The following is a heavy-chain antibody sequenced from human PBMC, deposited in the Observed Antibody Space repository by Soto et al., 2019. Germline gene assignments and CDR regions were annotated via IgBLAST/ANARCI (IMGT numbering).Heavy chain of an antibody. Sequence: SGGSLRLSCAASGFTFSSYAMSWVRQAPRKGLEWVSAISGSGGSTYYADSVKGRFTISRDNSKNTLYLQMNSLRAEDTAVYYCAKDRPEKTYYYDSSGPIWGQGTLVTVSS. J-gene: IGHJ4*02. CDR3: AKDRPEKTYYYDSSGPI. CDR1: GFTFSSYA. D-gene: IGHD3-22*01. CDR2: ISGSGGST. V-gene: IGHV3-23*01.